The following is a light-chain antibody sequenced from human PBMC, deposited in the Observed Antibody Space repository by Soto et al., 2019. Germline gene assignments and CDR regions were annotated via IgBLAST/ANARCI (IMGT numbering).Light chain of an antibody. V-gene: IGKV3-20*01. CDR2: GAS. CDR3: QQYATLPPRYK. J-gene: IGKJ2*01. CDR1: QSVSSSY. Sequence: EIVLTQSPGTLSLSPGERATLSCRASQSVSSSYLAWYQQKPGQAPRLLIYGASTRATGIPDRFSGSGSGTDFTLTISRLEPEDFAVYYCQQYATLPPRYKFGQGTKLEIK.